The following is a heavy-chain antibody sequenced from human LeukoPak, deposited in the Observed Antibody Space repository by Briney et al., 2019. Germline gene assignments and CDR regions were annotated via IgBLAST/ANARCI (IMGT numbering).Heavy chain of an antibody. CDR2: IYYSGST. Sequence: SETLSLTCTVSGGSISSGDYYWRWIRQPPGRGVEWIGYIYYSGSTYYNPSLKSRVTISVDTSKNQLSLKLSSVTAADTAVYYCARQLGFYYGMDVWGQGTTVTVSS. J-gene: IGHJ6*02. CDR1: GGSISSGDYY. CDR3: ARQLGFYYGMDV. D-gene: IGHD6-6*01. V-gene: IGHV4-30-4*01.